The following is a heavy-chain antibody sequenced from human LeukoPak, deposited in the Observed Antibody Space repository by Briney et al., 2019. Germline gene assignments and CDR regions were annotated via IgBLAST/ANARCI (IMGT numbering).Heavy chain of an antibody. D-gene: IGHD3-10*01. J-gene: IGHJ4*02. CDR3: AREVGTSNFDY. CDR1: GFTFSIYA. Sequence: SGGSLRLSCAASGFTFSIYAMHWVRQAPGKGLDYVSAITSDGGRTYYADSVRGRFTISRDNSKNTLYLQMGGLRAEDMAVYYCAREVGTSNFDYWGQGTLVTVSS. CDR2: ITSDGGRT. V-gene: IGHV3-64*02.